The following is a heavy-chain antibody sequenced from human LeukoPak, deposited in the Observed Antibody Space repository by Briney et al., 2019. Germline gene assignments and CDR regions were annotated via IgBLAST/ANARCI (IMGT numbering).Heavy chain of an antibody. CDR1: GGTFSSYA. D-gene: IGHD1-26*01. V-gene: IGHV1-69*04. J-gene: IGHJ3*02. Sequence: SVKVSCTASGGTFSSYAISWVRQAPGQGLEWMGRIIPILGIANYAQKFQGRVTITADKSTSTAYMELSSLRSEDTAVYYCARRLGGSYDDAFDIWGQGTMVTVSS. CDR2: IIPILGIA. CDR3: ARRLGGSYDDAFDI.